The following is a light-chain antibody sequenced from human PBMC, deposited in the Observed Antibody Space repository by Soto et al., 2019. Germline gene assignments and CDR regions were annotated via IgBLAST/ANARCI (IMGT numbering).Light chain of an antibody. Sequence: QSALTQPASVSGSPGQSITISCTGTSSDVGGYKYVSWYQQHPGKALKLMIYEVSNRPSGVSNRFSGSKSGNTASLTISGLQAEDEADYYCSSYTSSSTPYVFGTGTKVTVL. CDR2: EVS. CDR1: SSDVGGYKY. J-gene: IGLJ1*01. V-gene: IGLV2-14*01. CDR3: SSYTSSSTPYV.